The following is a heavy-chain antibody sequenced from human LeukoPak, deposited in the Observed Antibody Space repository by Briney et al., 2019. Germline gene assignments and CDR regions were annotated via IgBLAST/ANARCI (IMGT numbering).Heavy chain of an antibody. CDR2: ISSSGSTI. Sequence: PGGSLRLSCAASGFTFSNYEMHWVRQAPGKGLEWVSYISSSGSTIYYADSVKGRFTISRDNAKNSLYLQMNSLRAEDTAVYYCASFGGKGIPSFDYWGQGTLVTVSS. J-gene: IGHJ4*02. D-gene: IGHD4-23*01. CDR1: GFTFSNYE. V-gene: IGHV3-48*03. CDR3: ASFGGKGIPSFDY.